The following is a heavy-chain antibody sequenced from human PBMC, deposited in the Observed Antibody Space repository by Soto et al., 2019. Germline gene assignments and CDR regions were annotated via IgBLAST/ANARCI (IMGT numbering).Heavy chain of an antibody. CDR1: GFTFDDYA. V-gene: IGHV3-9*01. D-gene: IGHD4-17*01. J-gene: IGHJ6*02. CDR2: ISWNSGSI. Sequence: GGSLRLSCAASGFTFDDYAMHWVRQAPGKGLEWVSGISWNSGSIGYADSVKGRFTISRDNAKNSLYLQMNSLRAEDTALYYCAKDGFHGDNPYYYYGMDVWGQGTTVTVSS. CDR3: AKDGFHGDNPYYYYGMDV.